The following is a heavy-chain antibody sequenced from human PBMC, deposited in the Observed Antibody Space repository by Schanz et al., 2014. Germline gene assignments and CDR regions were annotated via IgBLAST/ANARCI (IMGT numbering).Heavy chain of an antibody. CDR1: GFTFSIYG. CDR2: ISGRSGTT. CDR3: AKGSVVVVAATLPFDY. V-gene: IGHV3-23*01. Sequence: EVQLLESGGGLVQPGGSLRLSCAASGFTFSIYGMSWVRQAPGKGLEWVSTISGRSGTTNYADSVKGRFSISRDNSKNTLYLQMNSLRAEDTAVYYCAKGSVVVVAATLPFDYWGQGTLVTVSS. J-gene: IGHJ4*02. D-gene: IGHD2-15*01.